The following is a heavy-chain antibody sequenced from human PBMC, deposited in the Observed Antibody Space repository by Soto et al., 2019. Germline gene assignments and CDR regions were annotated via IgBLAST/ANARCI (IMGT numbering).Heavy chain of an antibody. V-gene: IGHV3-11*06. CDR2: ISSRSSYI. Sequence: GGSLRLSCAASGFTFSDFYMGWIRQAPGKGLEWISCISSRSSYINYADSVKGRFSISRDNAENSLYLQMNSLIVEDTAVYYCASGWFGDSGRGEYYFDYWGQGTPVTVSS. D-gene: IGHD3-10*01. J-gene: IGHJ4*02. CDR3: ASGWFGDSGRGEYYFDY. CDR1: GFTFSDFY.